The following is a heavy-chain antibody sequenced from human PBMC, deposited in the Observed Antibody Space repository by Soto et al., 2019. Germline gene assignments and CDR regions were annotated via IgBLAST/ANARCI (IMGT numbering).Heavy chain of an antibody. CDR2: ISGSGGST. CDR1: GFTFSSYA. V-gene: IGHV3-23*01. CDR3: AKALGQQLVLPIPQYYYYGMDV. J-gene: IGHJ6*02. D-gene: IGHD6-13*01. Sequence: EVQLLESGGGLVQPGGSLRLSCAASGFTFSSYAMSWVRQAPGKGLEWVSAISGSGGSTYYADSVKGRFTISRDNSKNTLYLQRNSLRAEDTAVYYCAKALGQQLVLPIPQYYYYGMDVWGQGTTVTVSS.